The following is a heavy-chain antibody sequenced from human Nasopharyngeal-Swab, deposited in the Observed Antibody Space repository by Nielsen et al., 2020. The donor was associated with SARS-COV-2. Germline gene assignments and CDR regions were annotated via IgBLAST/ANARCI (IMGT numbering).Heavy chain of an antibody. D-gene: IGHD6-19*01. V-gene: IGHV3-30*04. Sequence: WIRQPPGKGLEWVAVISYDGSNKYYADSVKGRFTISRDNSKKTLYLQMNSLRAEDTAVYYCAREFSVGSGWYIDIWGQGTMVTVSS. J-gene: IGHJ3*02. CDR3: AREFSVGSGWYIDI. CDR2: ISYDGSNK.